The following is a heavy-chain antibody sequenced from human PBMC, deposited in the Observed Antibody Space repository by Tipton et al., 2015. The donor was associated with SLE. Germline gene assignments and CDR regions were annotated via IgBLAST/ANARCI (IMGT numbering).Heavy chain of an antibody. V-gene: IGHV4-34*01. CDR3: ARSSGDSLYYFNY. D-gene: IGHD2-15*01. J-gene: IGHJ4*02. CDR2: IHHSGST. CDR1: GGSFSGYY. Sequence: LRLSCAVYGGSFSGYYWSWIRQPPGKGLEWIGEIHHSGSTKYNPSLKSRVTISLDTSKNQFSLKLSSVTAADTGVYYCARSSGDSLYYFNYWGQGALVTVSS.